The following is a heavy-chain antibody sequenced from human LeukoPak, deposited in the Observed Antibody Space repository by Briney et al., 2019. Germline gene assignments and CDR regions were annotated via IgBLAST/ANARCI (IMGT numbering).Heavy chain of an antibody. CDR1: EFTFSSYD. Sequence: GGSLRLSCAASEFTFSSYDMHWVPQVTGKGLEWVSTIDTAGNTWYPDSVKGRFTISRENAKNSLNLQMNSLRVGDTAVYYCARAKMPGIQTAGRVNYFDSWGQGTLVTVSS. V-gene: IGHV3-13*01. CDR3: ARAKMPGIQTAGRVNYFDS. CDR2: IDTAGNT. J-gene: IGHJ4*02. D-gene: IGHD6-13*01.